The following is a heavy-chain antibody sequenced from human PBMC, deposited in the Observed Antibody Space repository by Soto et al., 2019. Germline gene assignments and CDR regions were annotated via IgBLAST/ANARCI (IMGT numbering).Heavy chain of an antibody. CDR2: IWYDGTQK. Sequence: QVQLEESGGGVVQPGRSLRLSCEASGFTFNTYSMHWVRQPPGKGLEWLAAIWYDGTQKYYADSVKGRFIISRDNSKKTPYLEMNSLRAEDTAVYYCARAGGTTVTGLWHFDAWGQGTLVTVSS. CDR3: ARAGGTTVTGLWHFDA. V-gene: IGHV3-33*01. J-gene: IGHJ4*02. CDR1: GFTFNTYS. D-gene: IGHD4-17*01.